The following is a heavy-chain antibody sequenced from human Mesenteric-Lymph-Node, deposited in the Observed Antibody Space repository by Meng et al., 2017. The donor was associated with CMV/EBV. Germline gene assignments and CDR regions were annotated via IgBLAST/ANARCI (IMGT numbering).Heavy chain of an antibody. D-gene: IGHD6-13*01. CDR1: GGSVSSGRYY. V-gene: IGHV4-61*01. J-gene: IGHJ2*01. CDR3: ARGYSSSWYSDL. Sequence: CTGSGGSVSSGRYYWSWIRQPPGKGLEWIGYIYYSGSTNYNPSLKSRVTISVDTSKNQFSLKLSSVTAADTAVYYCARGYSSSWYSDLWGRGTLVTVSS. CDR2: IYYSGST.